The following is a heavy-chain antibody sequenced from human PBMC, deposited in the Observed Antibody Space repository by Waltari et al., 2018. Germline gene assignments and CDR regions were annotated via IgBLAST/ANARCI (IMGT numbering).Heavy chain of an antibody. J-gene: IGHJ4*02. Sequence: QVQLVQSGAEVKKPGSSVKVSCKASGGTFSSYAISWVRQAPGQGLEWMGWINPNSGGTNYAQKFQGRVTMTRDTSISTAYMELSRLRSDDTAVYYCARDPGRSGSYPNDYWGQGTLVTVSS. V-gene: IGHV1-2*02. D-gene: IGHD1-26*01. CDR2: INPNSGGT. CDR1: GGTFSSYA. CDR3: ARDPGRSGSYPNDY.